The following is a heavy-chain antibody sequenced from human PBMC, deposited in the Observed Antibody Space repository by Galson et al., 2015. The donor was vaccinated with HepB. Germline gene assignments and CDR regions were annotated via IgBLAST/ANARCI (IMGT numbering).Heavy chain of an antibody. CDR2: TYYRSKWFN. D-gene: IGHD6-13*01. CDR3: TRGWGMGV. J-gene: IGHJ6*02. Sequence: CAISGDSVSSNTGAWNWVRQSPSRGLEWLGRTYYRSKWFNDYAESVKSRITINPDTSKNQFSPQLNSVTPEDTAVYYCTRGWGMGVWGQGTTVTVSS. CDR1: GDSVSSNTGA. V-gene: IGHV6-1*01.